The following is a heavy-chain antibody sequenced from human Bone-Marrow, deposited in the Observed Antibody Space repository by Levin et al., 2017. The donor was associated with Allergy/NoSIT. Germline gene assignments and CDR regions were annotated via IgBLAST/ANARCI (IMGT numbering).Heavy chain of an antibody. CDR1: GDSVSSNSVT. Sequence: RSQTLSLTCAISGDSVSSNSVTWSWIRQSPSRGLEWLGRTYHKSQWYNDYATSVKSRISINADTSKNQFSLHLNSVTPEDTAVYYCARGSALTAYYYYYAIDVWGHGTTVTVSS. J-gene: IGHJ6*02. D-gene: IGHD3-9*01. CDR3: ARGSALTAYYYYYAIDV. V-gene: IGHV6-1*01. CDR2: TYHKSQWYN.